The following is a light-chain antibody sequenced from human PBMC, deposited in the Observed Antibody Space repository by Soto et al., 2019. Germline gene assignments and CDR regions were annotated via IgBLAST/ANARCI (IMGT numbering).Light chain of an antibody. CDR2: GAS. J-gene: IGKJ5*01. CDR1: QSVTSNY. CDR3: QQRTNRPPIT. Sequence: ESVVRQSPGRVSLSPGERGTVSCRAIQSVTSNYLACYQQKPGQAPRLLIYGASSRATGIPDRFSGGGSGTDFTLTIDNLEPEDFAISYCQQRTNRPPITFGQGTRLEI. V-gene: IGKV3D-20*02.